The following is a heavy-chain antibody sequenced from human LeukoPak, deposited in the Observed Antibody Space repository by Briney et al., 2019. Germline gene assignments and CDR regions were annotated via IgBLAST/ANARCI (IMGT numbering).Heavy chain of an antibody. CDR3: AKVASLCTSTSCVRGGFDY. CDR2: LSGSGGNT. Sequence: GGSLRLSCTASGFTFSSYAMSWVRQAQGKGLEWVSALSGSGGNTYYADSVKGRFTISRDNSKNTLYLQMNSLRAEDTAKYYCAKVASLCTSTSCVRGGFDYWGQGTLVTVSS. D-gene: IGHD2-2*01. CDR1: GFTFSSYA. V-gene: IGHV3-23*01. J-gene: IGHJ4*02.